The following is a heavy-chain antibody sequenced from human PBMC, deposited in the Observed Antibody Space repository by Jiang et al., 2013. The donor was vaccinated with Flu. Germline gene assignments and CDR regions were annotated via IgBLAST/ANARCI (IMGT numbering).Heavy chain of an antibody. D-gene: IGHD6-19*01. CDR3: ARQGVRRQIAVAGKWDAFDI. Sequence: KGLEWMGRIDPSDSYTNYSPSFQGHVTISADKSISTAYLQWSSLKASDTAMYYCARQGVRRQIAVAGKWDAFDIWGQGTMVTVSS. J-gene: IGHJ3*02. V-gene: IGHV5-10-1*01. CDR2: IDPSDSYT.